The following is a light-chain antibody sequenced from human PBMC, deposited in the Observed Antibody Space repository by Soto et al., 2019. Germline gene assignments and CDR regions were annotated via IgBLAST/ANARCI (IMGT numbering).Light chain of an antibody. CDR1: QSVSSY. V-gene: IGKV3-11*01. J-gene: IGKJ4*01. Sequence: EIVLTQSPATLSLSPGERATLSCRASQSVSSYLAWYQQKPGQAPRLLIYDASNRATGIPARFSGSGSGTDFTLTISSLEPEDCEVYYCQQRSNWPLTFGGGTKGEIK. CDR2: DAS. CDR3: QQRSNWPLT.